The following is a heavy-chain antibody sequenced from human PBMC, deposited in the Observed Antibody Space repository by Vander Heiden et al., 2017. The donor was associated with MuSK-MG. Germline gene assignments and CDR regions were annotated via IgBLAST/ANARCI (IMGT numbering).Heavy chain of an antibody. D-gene: IGHD1-26*01. V-gene: IGHV4-39*01. CDR1: GGSLSSSTYS. J-gene: IGHJ4*02. CDR2: IYGSGST. CDR3: ARRSGSGSGSYHY. Sequence: QLQLQESGPGLVKPSETLSLTCTVPGGSLSSSTYSWGWIRQPPGKGLEWIASIYGSGSTYYNPSLKSRVTISVDTSKNQFSLKLSSVTATDTAVYYCARRSGSGSGSYHYWGQGTLVTVSS.